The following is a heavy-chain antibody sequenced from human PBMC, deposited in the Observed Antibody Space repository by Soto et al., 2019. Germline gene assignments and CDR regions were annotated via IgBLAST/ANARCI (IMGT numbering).Heavy chain of an antibody. D-gene: IGHD2-8*01. CDR3: ARHRDAYCSKGICSGPYFDY. CDR2: ISDNSSVI. CDR1: GFTFSTYS. V-gene: IGHV3-48*02. Sequence: EVQLVESGGGLVQPGGSLRLSCAASGFTFSTYSINWVRQAPGKGLEWISYISDNSSVIYYADAVKGRFTISRDNAKNSLYLQMNSLRDEDTAVYYCARHRDAYCSKGICSGPYFDYWGQGTLVTVSS. J-gene: IGHJ4*02.